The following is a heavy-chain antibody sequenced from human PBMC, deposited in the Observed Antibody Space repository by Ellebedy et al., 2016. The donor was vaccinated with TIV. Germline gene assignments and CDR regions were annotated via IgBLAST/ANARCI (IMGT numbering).Heavy chain of an antibody. D-gene: IGHD5-18*01. V-gene: IGHV3-23*01. CDR1: GFTFSSYA. CDR2: IVGSGA. J-gene: IGHJ4*02. CDR3: AKDRTPGDGYWVFDH. Sequence: PGGSLRLSCAASGFTFSSYAMAWVRQTPGKGLEWVSGIVGSGAQKYADSVKGRFTISRDNSKRTVDLQMNSLRAEDTAVYFCAKDRTPGDGYWVFDHWGQGTLVSVSS.